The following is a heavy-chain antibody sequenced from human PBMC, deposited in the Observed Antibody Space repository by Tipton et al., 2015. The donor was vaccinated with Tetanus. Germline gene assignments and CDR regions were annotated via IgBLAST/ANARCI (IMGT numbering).Heavy chain of an antibody. V-gene: IGHV3-48*02. CDR3: ARSAHFASWYD. CDR1: GFALSGHA. D-gene: IGHD6-13*01. Sequence: SLRLSCAASGFALSGHAMHRVRQAPGKGLEWIAYISSGSSIIFYADAVRGRFFISRDNTKNSLSLQMNSLKDDDTAVYYCARSAHFASWYDWGPGTRVTVSS. CDR2: ISSGSSII. J-gene: IGHJ4*02.